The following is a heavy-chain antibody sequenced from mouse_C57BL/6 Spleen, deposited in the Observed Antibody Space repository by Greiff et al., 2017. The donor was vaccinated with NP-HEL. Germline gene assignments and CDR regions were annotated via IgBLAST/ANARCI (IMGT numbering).Heavy chain of an antibody. CDR3: ARSGNSYYYAMDY. D-gene: IGHD2-1*01. Sequence: VQLQQSGAELANPGASVKLSCKASGYTFTSYWMHWVKQRPGQGLEWIGYINPSSGYTKYNQKFKDKATLTADKSSSTAYMQLSSLTYEDSAVYYCARSGNSYYYAMDYWGQGTSVTVSS. CDR1: GYTFTSYW. J-gene: IGHJ4*01. V-gene: IGHV1-7*01. CDR2: INPSSGYT.